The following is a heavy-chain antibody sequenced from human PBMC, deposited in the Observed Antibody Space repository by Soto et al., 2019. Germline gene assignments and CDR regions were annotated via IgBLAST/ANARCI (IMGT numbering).Heavy chain of an antibody. CDR1: GGTFSSYA. V-gene: IGHV1-69*12. D-gene: IGHD2-2*01. Sequence: QVQLVQSGAEVKKPGSSVKVSCKASGGTFSSYAISWVRQAPGQGLEWMGGIIPIFGTANYAQKFQGRVTIPADESTSTAYMEQSSLRSEDTAVYYCASGTLSTWTYYYGMDVWGQGTTVTVSS. J-gene: IGHJ6*02. CDR2: IIPIFGTA. CDR3: ASGTLSTWTYYYGMDV.